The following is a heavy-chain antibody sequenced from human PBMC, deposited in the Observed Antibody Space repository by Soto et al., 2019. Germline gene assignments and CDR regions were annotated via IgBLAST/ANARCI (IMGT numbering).Heavy chain of an antibody. D-gene: IGHD3-22*01. Sequence: QLQLQESGPGLVKPSETLSLTCTVSGGSISSSSYYWGWVRQPPGKGLEWIGSIYYSGSTYYNPSLKCRVTISVDTSKNQFSLKLSSVTAADTAVYYCARLHYDSSGYPAFDYWGQGTLVTVSS. CDR1: GGSISSSSYY. CDR2: IYYSGST. CDR3: ARLHYDSSGYPAFDY. J-gene: IGHJ4*02. V-gene: IGHV4-39*01.